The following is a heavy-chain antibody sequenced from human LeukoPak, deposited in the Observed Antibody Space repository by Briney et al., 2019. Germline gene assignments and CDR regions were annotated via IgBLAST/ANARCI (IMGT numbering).Heavy chain of an antibody. V-gene: IGHV1-8*03. CDR3: ARALVLRYLTGFRVRGYYFDY. J-gene: IGHJ4*02. D-gene: IGHD3-9*01. CDR2: MNPNSGNT. Sequence: ASVKVSCKASGYTFTSYDINWVRQATGQGLEWMGWMNPNSGNTGYAQKFQGRVTITRNTSISTAYMELSSLRSEDTAVYYCARALVLRYLTGFRVRGYYFDYWGQGTLVTVSS. CDR1: GYTFTSYD.